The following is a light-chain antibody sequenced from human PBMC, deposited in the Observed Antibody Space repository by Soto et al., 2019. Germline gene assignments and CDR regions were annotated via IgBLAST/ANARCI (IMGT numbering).Light chain of an antibody. Sequence: VLTQPPSVSGAPGQRVTISCTGSSSNIGAGYDVHWYQQLPGTAPKLLIYGNDNRPSGVPDRFSGSKSGTSASLAITGLQAEDEADYYCQSYDSSLSGSLFGGGTKLTVL. CDR3: QSYDSSLSGSL. CDR2: GND. CDR1: SSNIGAGYD. V-gene: IGLV1-40*01. J-gene: IGLJ2*01.